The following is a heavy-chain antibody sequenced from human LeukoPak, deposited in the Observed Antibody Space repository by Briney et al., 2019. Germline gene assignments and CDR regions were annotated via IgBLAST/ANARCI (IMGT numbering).Heavy chain of an antibody. CDR2: IRSKAYGGTT. V-gene: IGHV3-49*03. CDR1: GFTFGDYA. CDR3: TRDFGDCSGGSCYSIGY. D-gene: IGHD2-15*01. Sequence: PGGSLRLSCTASGFTFGDYAMSWFRQPPGKGLEWVGFIRSKAYGGTTEYAASVKGRFTISRDDSKSIAYLQMNSLNTEDTAVYYCTRDFGDCSGGSCYSIGYWGQGTLVTVSS. J-gene: IGHJ4*02.